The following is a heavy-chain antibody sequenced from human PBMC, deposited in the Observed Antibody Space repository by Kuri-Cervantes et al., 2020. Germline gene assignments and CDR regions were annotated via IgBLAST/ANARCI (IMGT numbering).Heavy chain of an antibody. Sequence: ASVKVSCKASGYTFTSYAMHWVRQAPGQRLEWMGWSNAGNGNTKYSQEFQGRVTITRDTSASTAYMELSSLRSEDTAVYYCAALYDSSGYYYPRFDYWGQGNLVTVSS. D-gene: IGHD3-22*01. CDR1: GYTFTSYA. CDR3: AALYDSSGYYYPRFDY. J-gene: IGHJ4*02. V-gene: IGHV1-3*02. CDR2: SNAGNGNT.